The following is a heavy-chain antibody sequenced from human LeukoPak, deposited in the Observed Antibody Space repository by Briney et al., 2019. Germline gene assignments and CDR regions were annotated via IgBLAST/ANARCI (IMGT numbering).Heavy chain of an antibody. V-gene: IGHV3-30*18. CDR1: GFTFSSYG. D-gene: IGHD4-23*01. CDR3: ANTVSNYGGAFDI. CDR2: ISYDGSNK. J-gene: IGHJ3*02. Sequence: GRSLRLSCAASGFTFSSYGMHWVRQAPGKGLEWVAVISYDGSNKYYADSVKGRFTISRDNSKNTLYLQMNGLRAEDTAVYYCANTVSNYGGAFDIWGQGTMVTVSS.